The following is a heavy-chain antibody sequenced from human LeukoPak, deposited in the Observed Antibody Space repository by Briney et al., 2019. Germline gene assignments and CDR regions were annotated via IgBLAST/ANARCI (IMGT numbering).Heavy chain of an antibody. V-gene: IGHV4-61*02. D-gene: IGHD1-1*01. CDR2: IYTSGST. J-gene: IGHJ5*02. CDR3: ARFDGIPGWFDP. CDR1: GGSISSGSYY. Sequence: SQTLSLTCTVSGGSISSGSYYWSWIRQPAGKGLEWIGRIYTSGSTNYNPSLKSRVTISVDTSKNQFSLKLSSVTAADTAVYYCARFDGIPGWFDPWGQGTLVTVTS.